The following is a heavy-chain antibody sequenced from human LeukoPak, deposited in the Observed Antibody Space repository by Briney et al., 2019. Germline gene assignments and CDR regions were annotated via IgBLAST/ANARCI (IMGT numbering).Heavy chain of an antibody. CDR1: GFTFSSYA. Sequence: PGGSLRLSCAASGFTFSSYAMHWVRQAPGKGLEWVATISYDGSNRYYADSVKGRLSISRDFSKNTVFLQMNGLKTEDTAVYFCVRGDDLVGALFDFWGQGTLVTVSS. D-gene: IGHD1-26*01. CDR2: ISYDGSNR. CDR3: VRGDDLVGALFDF. V-gene: IGHV3-30-3*01. J-gene: IGHJ4*02.